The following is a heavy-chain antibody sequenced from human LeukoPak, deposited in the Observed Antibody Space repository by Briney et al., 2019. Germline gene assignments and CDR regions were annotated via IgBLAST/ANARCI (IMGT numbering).Heavy chain of an antibody. CDR3: ARHRFPYGDSFN. CDR2: IIPSFVTA. CDR1: GGTFTSYA. V-gene: IGHV1-69*05. D-gene: IGHD4-17*01. Sequence: SVKVSCKASGGTFTSYAISWVRQAPGQGREWMGSIIPSFVTANYAQKFQGRVTITTHESTSTAYMELSSLRSEDTAVYYCARHRFPYGDSFNWGQGTLVTVSS. J-gene: IGHJ4*02.